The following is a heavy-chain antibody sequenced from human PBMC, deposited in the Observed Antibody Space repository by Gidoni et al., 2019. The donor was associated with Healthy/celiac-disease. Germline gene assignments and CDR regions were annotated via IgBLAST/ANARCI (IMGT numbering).Heavy chain of an antibody. CDR3: ARGWEIDAFDI. V-gene: IGHV3-33*01. CDR2: IWYDGSNK. D-gene: IGHD1-26*01. Sequence: QVQLVESGGGVVQPRRSLRLSCAASGFTFSRYGMHWVRPAPGKGLEWVAVIWYDGSNKYYADSVKGRFTISRDNSKNTLYLQMNSLRAEDTAVYYCARGWEIDAFDIWGQGTMVTVSS. J-gene: IGHJ3*02. CDR1: GFTFSRYG.